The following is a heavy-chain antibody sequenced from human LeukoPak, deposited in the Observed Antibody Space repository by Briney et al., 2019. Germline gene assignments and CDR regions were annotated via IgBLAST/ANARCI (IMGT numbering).Heavy chain of an antibody. V-gene: IGHV4-34*01. Sequence: PSETLSLTCAVYGGSFSGYYWSWICQPPGKGLEWIGEINHSGSTNYNPSLKSRVTISVDTSKNQFSLRLSSVTAADTAVYYCARGGYSYGFKAFDIWGQGTKVTVSS. J-gene: IGHJ3*02. D-gene: IGHD5-18*01. CDR2: INHSGST. CDR1: GGSFSGYY. CDR3: ARGGYSYGFKAFDI.